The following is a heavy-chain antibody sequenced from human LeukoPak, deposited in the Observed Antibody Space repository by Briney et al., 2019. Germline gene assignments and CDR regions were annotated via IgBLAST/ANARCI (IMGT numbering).Heavy chain of an antibody. Sequence: GASVKVSFKASGYTFTIYGMNWVRQAPGQGLEWMGWINTNTGNPTYAQGFTGRFVFSLDISVSTAYLQISSLKAEDTAVYYCARADCTNAVCHPRYWGQGTLVTVSS. D-gene: IGHD2-8*01. CDR3: ARADCTNAVCHPRY. V-gene: IGHV7-4-1*02. CDR1: GYTFTIYG. J-gene: IGHJ4*02. CDR2: INTNTGNP.